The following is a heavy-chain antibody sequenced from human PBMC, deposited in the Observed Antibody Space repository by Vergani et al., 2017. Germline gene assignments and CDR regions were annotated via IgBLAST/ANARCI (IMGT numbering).Heavy chain of an antibody. CDR1: GYSFTSYW. V-gene: IGHV5-51*01. Sequence: EVQLVQSGAEVKKPGESLKISCKGSGYSFTSYWIGWVRQMPGKGLEWMGIIYPGDSDTRYSPSFQCQVTISADKSISTAYLQWSSLKASDTAMYYCARGGRGKGYYYDSSGYYVQNYWGQGTLVTVSS. CDR3: ARGGRGKGYYYDSSGYYVQNY. J-gene: IGHJ4*02. CDR2: IYPGDSDT. D-gene: IGHD3-22*01.